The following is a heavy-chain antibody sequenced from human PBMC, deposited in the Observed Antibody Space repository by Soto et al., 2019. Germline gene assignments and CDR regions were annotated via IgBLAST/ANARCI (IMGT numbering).Heavy chain of an antibody. CDR3: AKDHFGIVGPVDY. V-gene: IGHV3-23*01. Sequence: TGGSLRLSCAASGLIFSDYAMSWVRQAPGKGLECVACISGSGGNTFYADSVKGRFTISRDNSKNTLSLHMNSLRVDDTAVYFCAKDHFGIVGPVDYRAQGSLVPVS. CDR2: ISGSGGNT. CDR1: GLIFSDYA. J-gene: IGHJ4*02. D-gene: IGHD1-26*01.